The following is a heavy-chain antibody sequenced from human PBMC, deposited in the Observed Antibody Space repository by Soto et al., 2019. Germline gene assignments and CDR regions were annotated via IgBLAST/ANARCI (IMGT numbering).Heavy chain of an antibody. V-gene: IGHV1-3*01. D-gene: IGHD6-19*01. Sequence: ASVKVSCKASGYTFTSYAMHWVRQDPGQRLEWMGWINAGNGNTKYSQKFQGRVNNTRDTSASTAYLELSSLRSEDTAVYYCARHHVVAGPGWCDPWRPGTLVTV. CDR2: INAGNGNT. CDR3: ARHHVVAGPGWCDP. CDR1: GYTFTSYA. J-gene: IGHJ5*02.